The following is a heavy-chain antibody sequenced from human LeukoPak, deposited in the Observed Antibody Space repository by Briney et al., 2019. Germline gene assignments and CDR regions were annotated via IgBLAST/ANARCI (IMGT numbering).Heavy chain of an antibody. V-gene: IGHV3-21*01. CDR2: ISSSSAYI. Sequence: GGSLRLSCAASGFTFSSYSMIWVRQAPGKGLEWVSSISSSSAYIYYADSGKGRFTISRDNAKNSLYLQMNSLRAEDTAVYYCARDLAGPRDKWGQGTLVTVTS. CDR3: ARDLAGPRDK. CDR1: GFTFSSYS. J-gene: IGHJ4*02. D-gene: IGHD2-15*01.